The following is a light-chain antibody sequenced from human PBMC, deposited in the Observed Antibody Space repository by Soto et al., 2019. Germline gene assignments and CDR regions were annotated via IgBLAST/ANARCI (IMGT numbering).Light chain of an antibody. J-gene: IGKJ3*01. CDR2: GAS. CDR3: QQYRSSPFT. V-gene: IGKV3-20*01. CDR1: QSVSSPY. Sequence: EVVLTQSPVTLSLSPGERATLSCRASQSVSSPYLAWYQQKPGQPPRLLIYGASSRATDIPDRFSGSWSGTEFPLTIAILAPEDFAMYYCQQYRSSPFTFGPGTKVDI.